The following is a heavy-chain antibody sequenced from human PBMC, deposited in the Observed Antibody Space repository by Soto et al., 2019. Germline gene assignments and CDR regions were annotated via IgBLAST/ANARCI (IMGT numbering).Heavy chain of an antibody. CDR2: IYYSGST. V-gene: IGHV4-61*01. Sequence: SETLSLTCTVSGGSVSSGSYYLSWIRQPPGKGLEWIGYIYYSGSTNYNPSLKSRVTISVDTSKNQFSLKLSSVTAADTAVYYCAREAVYCSDGSGSSTGWFYPWGQGTLGTVSS. D-gene: IGHD2-15*01. J-gene: IGHJ5*02. CDR1: GGSVSSGSYY. CDR3: AREAVYCSDGSGSSTGWFYP.